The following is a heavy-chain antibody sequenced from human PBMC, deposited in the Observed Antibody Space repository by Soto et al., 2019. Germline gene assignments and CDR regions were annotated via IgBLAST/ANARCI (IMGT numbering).Heavy chain of an antibody. CDR1: GFTFSGSA. CDR2: IKSKTDGGTT. V-gene: IGHV3-15*07. J-gene: IGHJ4*01. D-gene: IGHD3-22*01. CDR3: TTDSYSTIIIVRFDY. Sequence: GGSLRLSCAASGFTFSGSAMHWVRQAPGKGLEWVGRIKSKTDGGTTDYAEPVKGRFAISRDDSNNMVYLQMNSLKIEDTAVYYCTTDSYSTIIIVRFDYWGHGTLVTVSS.